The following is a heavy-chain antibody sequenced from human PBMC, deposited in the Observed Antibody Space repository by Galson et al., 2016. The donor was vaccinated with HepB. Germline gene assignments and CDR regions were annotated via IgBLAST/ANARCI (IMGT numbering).Heavy chain of an antibody. J-gene: IGHJ5*01. CDR2: VYHSGTT. CDR1: GGSIGNQY. D-gene: IGHD6-19*01. CDR3: ARDKGVAVALRWFEY. Sequence: SETLSLTCTVSGGSIGNQYWSWIRQSPGKGLEWIGYVYHSGTTNYNPSLESRVTMSVDTSTNQIFLSLRSVTAADTAVYYCARDKGVAVALRWFEYWGQGTLVTVSS. V-gene: IGHV4-59*11.